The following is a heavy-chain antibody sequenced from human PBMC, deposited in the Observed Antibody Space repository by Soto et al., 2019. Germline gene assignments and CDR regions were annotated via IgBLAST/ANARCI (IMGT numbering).Heavy chain of an antibody. J-gene: IGHJ6*02. V-gene: IGHV3-48*02. CDR2: ISGSSSTI. Sequence: GGSLRLSCAASGFTFSRYSMNWVRQAPGKGLEWVSHISGSSSTIYYTDSVKGRFTVSRDNAKNSLYLQMNSLRDEDTAVYFCAKTSLRVYYYGMDVWAQGTTVTVSS. CDR3: AKTSLRVYYYGMDV. CDR1: GFTFSRYS.